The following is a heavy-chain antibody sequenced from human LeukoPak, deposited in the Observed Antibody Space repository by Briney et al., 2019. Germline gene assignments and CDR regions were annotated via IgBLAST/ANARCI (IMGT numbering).Heavy chain of an antibody. J-gene: IGHJ4*02. D-gene: IGHD3-10*01. CDR1: GFTFSSYA. Sequence: PGRSLRLSCAASGFTFSSYAMSWVRQAPGKGLEWVSAISGSGGSTYYADSVKGRFTISRDNSKNTLYLQMNSLRAEDTAVYYCAKEYPVPLWFGELFVHGFDYWGQGTLVTVSS. CDR3: AKEYPVPLWFGELFVHGFDY. CDR2: ISGSGGST. V-gene: IGHV3-23*01.